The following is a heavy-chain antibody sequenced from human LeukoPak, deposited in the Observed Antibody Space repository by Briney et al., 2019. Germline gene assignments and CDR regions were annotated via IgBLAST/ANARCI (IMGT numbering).Heavy chain of an antibody. CDR3: ARGGAARPDY. CDR1: GFIFSSNS. CDR2: IRSSGSNM. D-gene: IGHD6-6*01. Sequence: GGSLRLSCVASGFIFSSNSMNWVRQAPGKGLELVSHIRSSGSNMYYADSVKGRFTISRDNAKNSLYLQMNSLRPEDTAVYYCARGGAARPDYWGQGTLVTVSS. V-gene: IGHV3-48*01. J-gene: IGHJ4*02.